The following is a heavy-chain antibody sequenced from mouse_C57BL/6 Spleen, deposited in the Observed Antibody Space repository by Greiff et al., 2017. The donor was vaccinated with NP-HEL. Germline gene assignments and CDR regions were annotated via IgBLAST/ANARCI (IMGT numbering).Heavy chain of an antibody. D-gene: IGHD1-1*01. Sequence: VQLQQSGPELVKPGASVKISCKASGYTFTDYYINWVKQRPGQGLEWIGWIFPGSGSTYYNEKFKGKATLTVDKSSSTAYMLLSSLTSEVSADSFVEKMPFMTTVVDTGGFDYWGQGTTLTVSS. CDR2: IFPGSGST. J-gene: IGHJ2*01. V-gene: IGHV1-75*01. CDR3: EKMPFMTTVVDTGGFDY. CDR1: GYTFTDYY.